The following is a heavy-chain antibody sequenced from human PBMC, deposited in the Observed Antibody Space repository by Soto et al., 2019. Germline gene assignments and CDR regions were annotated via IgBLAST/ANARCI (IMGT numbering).Heavy chain of an antibody. CDR3: ARDFVAAAGSGAFDI. J-gene: IGHJ3*02. V-gene: IGHV1-18*01. CDR1: GYTFTNYY. Sequence: ASVKVSCKASGYTFTNYYVDWVRQAPGRGLEWMGWINAYNGNTNYAQKFQGRVTMTRDTSTSTAYMELRSLRSDDTAVYYCARDFVAAAGSGAFDIWGQGTMVTVSS. CDR2: INAYNGNT. D-gene: IGHD6-13*01.